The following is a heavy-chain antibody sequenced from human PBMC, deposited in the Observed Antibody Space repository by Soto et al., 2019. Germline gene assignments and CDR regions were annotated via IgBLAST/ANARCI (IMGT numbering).Heavy chain of an antibody. Sequence: PGGSLRLSCAASGFTFSSYSMNWVRQAPGKGLEWVSYISSSSSTIYYADSVKGRFTISRDNAKNSLYLQMNSLRAEDTAVYYCARELERLCHYYYYMDFWGKGTSVTV. V-gene: IGHV3-48*01. CDR2: ISSSSSTI. CDR3: ARELERLCHYYYYMDF. CDR1: GFTFSSYS. D-gene: IGHD1-1*01. J-gene: IGHJ6*03.